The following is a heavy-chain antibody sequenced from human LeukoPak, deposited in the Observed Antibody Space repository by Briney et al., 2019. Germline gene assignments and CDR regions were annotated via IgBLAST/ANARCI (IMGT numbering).Heavy chain of an antibody. D-gene: IGHD4/OR15-4a*01. CDR1: GYXFTSYV. J-gene: IGHJ4*02. Sequence: GASVKVSCKASGYXFTSYVISWVRQAPGQGLEWMGWISTYNGNTNYTQKLQGRVTMTTDTSTNTAYMELRSLRSDDTAVYYCAREDYGSFDYWGQGTLVTVSS. V-gene: IGHV1-18*01. CDR2: ISTYNGNT. CDR3: AREDYGSFDY.